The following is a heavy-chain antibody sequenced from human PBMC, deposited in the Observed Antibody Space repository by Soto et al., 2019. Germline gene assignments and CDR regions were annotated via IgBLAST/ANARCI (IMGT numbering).Heavy chain of an antibody. V-gene: IGHV3-11*01. CDR3: ARDMIPVHSTSYIWGSYRYSCPDY. CDR1: GFTFSDYY. Sequence: GGSLRLSCAASGFTFSDYYMSWIRQAPGKGLEWVSYISSSGSTIYYADSVKGRFTISRDNAKNSLYLQMNSLRAEDTAVYYCARDMIPVHSTSYIWGSYRYSCPDYWGQGTLVTVSS. CDR2: ISSSGSTI. J-gene: IGHJ4*02. D-gene: IGHD3-16*02.